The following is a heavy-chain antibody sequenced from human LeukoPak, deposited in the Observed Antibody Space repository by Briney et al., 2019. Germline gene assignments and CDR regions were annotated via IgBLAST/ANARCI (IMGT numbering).Heavy chain of an antibody. CDR1: GFTFSNYG. CDR3: AKAAGFMVRGVISDY. Sequence: GGSLRLSCAASGFTFSNYGMSWVRQAPGMGLEWVSAISDSSSSTYYADSVKGRFTISRDNSKNTLYLQMNSLRAEDTAVYYCAKAAGFMVRGVISDYWGQGTLVTVPS. V-gene: IGHV3-23*01. D-gene: IGHD3-10*01. CDR2: ISDSSSST. J-gene: IGHJ4*02.